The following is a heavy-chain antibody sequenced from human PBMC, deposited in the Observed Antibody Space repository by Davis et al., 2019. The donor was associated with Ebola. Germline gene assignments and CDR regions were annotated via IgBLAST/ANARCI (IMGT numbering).Heavy chain of an antibody. CDR3: ARMALSIVGATWENYGMDV. J-gene: IGHJ6*02. D-gene: IGHD1-26*01. Sequence: GESLKISCVASGFTFSSYSMNWVRQAPGKGLEWVSSISSSSSYIYYAESVKGRFTISRDNAKNSLYLQMNSLRAEDTAVYYCARMALSIVGATWENYGMDVWGQGTTVTVSS. CDR2: ISSSSSYI. V-gene: IGHV3-21*01. CDR1: GFTFSSYS.